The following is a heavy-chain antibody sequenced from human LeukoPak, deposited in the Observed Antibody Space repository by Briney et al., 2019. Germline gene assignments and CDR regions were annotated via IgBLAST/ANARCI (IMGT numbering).Heavy chain of an antibody. CDR3: ARVAGPMVRGVIKRSDRLRHFDY. CDR2: IYYSGST. V-gene: IGHV4-39*07. CDR1: GGSISSSSYY. J-gene: IGHJ4*02. D-gene: IGHD3-10*01. Sequence: PSETLSLTCTVSGGSISSSSYYWGWIRQLPGKGLEWIGSIYYSGSTYYNPSLKSRVTISVDTSKNQFSLKLSSVTAADTAVYYCARVAGPMVRGVIKRSDRLRHFDYWGQGTLVTVSS.